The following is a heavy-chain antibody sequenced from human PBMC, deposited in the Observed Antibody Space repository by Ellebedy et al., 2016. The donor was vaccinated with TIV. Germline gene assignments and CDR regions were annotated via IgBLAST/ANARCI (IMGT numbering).Heavy chain of an antibody. D-gene: IGHD2-2*01. CDR2: IIPIFGTA. CDR3: ARGICSSTSCLYNPQIDY. Sequence: SVKVSXXASGGTFSSYAISWVRQAPGQRLEWMGGIIPIFGTANYAQKFQGRVTMTTDTSTSTVYMELSSLRSEDTAVYYCARGICSSTSCLYNPQIDYWGQGTLVTVSS. CDR1: GGTFSSYA. J-gene: IGHJ4*02. V-gene: IGHV1-69*05.